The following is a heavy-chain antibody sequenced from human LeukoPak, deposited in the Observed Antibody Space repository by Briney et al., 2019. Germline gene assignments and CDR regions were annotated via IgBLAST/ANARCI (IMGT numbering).Heavy chain of an antibody. CDR2: ISSSTGGRT. CDR1: GFTFSSYA. J-gene: IGHJ4*02. CDR3: ARDPFAQLRPGNY. V-gene: IGHV3-23*01. Sequence: PGGSLRLSCAASGFTFSSYAMSWVRQAPGKGLEWVSAISSSTGGRTDYADSVKGRFTISRDNSKNTLYLQMNSLRAEDTAVYYCARDPFAQLRPGNYWGQGTLVTVSS. D-gene: IGHD1-7*01.